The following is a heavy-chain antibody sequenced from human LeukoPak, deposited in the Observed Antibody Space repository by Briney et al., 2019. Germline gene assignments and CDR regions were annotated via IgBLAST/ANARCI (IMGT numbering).Heavy chain of an antibody. CDR3: ARDLRAAADAWYFDL. CDR2: IYYSGST. Sequence: SETLSLTCAVYGGSFSSGGYYWSWIRQHPGKGLEWIGYIYYSGSTYYNPSLKSRVTISVDTSKNQFSLKLSSVTAADTAVYYCARDLRAAADAWYFDLWGRGTLVTVSS. J-gene: IGHJ2*01. D-gene: IGHD6-13*01. CDR1: GGSFSSGGYY. V-gene: IGHV4-31*11.